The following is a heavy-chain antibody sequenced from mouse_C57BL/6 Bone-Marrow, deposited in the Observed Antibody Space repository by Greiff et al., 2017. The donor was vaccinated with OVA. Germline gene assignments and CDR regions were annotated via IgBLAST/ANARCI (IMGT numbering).Heavy chain of an antibody. V-gene: IGHV8-8*01. CDR2: IWWDDDK. D-gene: IGHD1-1*01. Sequence: VKLVESGPGILQPSQTLSLTCSFSGFSLRTFGMGVGWIRQPSGKGLEWLAHIWWDDDKYYNPALKSRLTISKDTSKHQVFLKIANVDTADTATYYCARIPYYGSYWYFDVWGTGTTVTVSS. J-gene: IGHJ1*03. CDR3: ARIPYYGSYWYFDV. CDR1: GFSLRTFGMG.